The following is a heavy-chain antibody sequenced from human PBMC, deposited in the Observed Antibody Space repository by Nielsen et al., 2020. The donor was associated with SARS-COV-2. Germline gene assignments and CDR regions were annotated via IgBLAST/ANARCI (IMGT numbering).Heavy chain of an antibody. J-gene: IGHJ4*02. Sequence: GGSLRLSCAASGFTFDDYAMHWVRQAPGKGLEWVSGISWNSGSIAYADSVKGRFTISRDNAKNSLHLQMNSLRAEDTAFYYCARGRRVGTTLFEYWGQGTLVTVS. CDR2: ISWNSGSI. D-gene: IGHD1-14*01. CDR1: GFTFDDYA. CDR3: ARGRRVGTTLFEY. V-gene: IGHV3-9*01.